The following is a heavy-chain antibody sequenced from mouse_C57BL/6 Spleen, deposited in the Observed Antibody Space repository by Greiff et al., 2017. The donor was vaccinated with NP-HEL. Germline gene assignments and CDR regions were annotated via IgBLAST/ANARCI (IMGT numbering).Heavy chain of an antibody. Sequence: QVHVKQSGAELARPGASVKLSCKASGYTFTSYGISWVKQRTGQGLEWIGEIYPRSGNTYYNEKFKGKATLTADKSSSTAYMELRSLTSEDSAVYFCARSDDYDAMDYWGQGTSVTVSS. CDR2: IYPRSGNT. CDR3: ARSDDYDAMDY. J-gene: IGHJ4*01. V-gene: IGHV1-81*01. CDR1: GYTFTSYG.